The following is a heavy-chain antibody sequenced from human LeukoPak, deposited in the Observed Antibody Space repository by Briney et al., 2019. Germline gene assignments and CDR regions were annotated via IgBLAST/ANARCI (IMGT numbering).Heavy chain of an antibody. Sequence: GGSLRLSCAASGFTFSSYEMNWVRQAPGKGLEWVSYTSSSGSTIYYADSVKDRFTISRDNAKNSLYLQMNSLRAEDTAVYYCAELGITMIGGVWGKGTTVTISS. CDR2: TSSSGSTI. D-gene: IGHD3-10*02. CDR1: GFTFSSYE. CDR3: AELGITMIGGV. V-gene: IGHV3-48*03. J-gene: IGHJ6*04.